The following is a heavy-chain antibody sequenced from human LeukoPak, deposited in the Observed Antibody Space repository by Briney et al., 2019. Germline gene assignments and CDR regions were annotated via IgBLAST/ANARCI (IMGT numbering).Heavy chain of an antibody. CDR3: ARDKGYSYALDAFDI. Sequence: GGSLRLSCAASGFTVSSNYMNWVRQAPGKGLEWVSVLYSGGSTYYADSVKGRFIISRDSSKNTLYLQMNRLRAEDTAVYYCARDKGYSYALDAFDIWGQGTMVTVSS. V-gene: IGHV3-66*01. CDR2: LYSGGST. CDR1: GFTVSSNY. D-gene: IGHD5-18*01. J-gene: IGHJ3*02.